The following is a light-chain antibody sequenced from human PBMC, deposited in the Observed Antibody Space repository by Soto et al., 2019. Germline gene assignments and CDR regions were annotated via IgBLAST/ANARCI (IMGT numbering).Light chain of an antibody. J-gene: IGLJ2*01. CDR3: SSYAPSTTLKI. CDR2: EGT. CDR1: RSDVGSDNL. V-gene: IGLV2-23*01. Sequence: QSVLTQPASVSGSPGRSITISCTGTRSDVGSDNLVSWYQQHPGKAPKLMIYEGTRRPSGVSNRFSGSKSGNTASLTISGLQAEDEADYYCSSYAPSTTLKIFGGGTKVTVL.